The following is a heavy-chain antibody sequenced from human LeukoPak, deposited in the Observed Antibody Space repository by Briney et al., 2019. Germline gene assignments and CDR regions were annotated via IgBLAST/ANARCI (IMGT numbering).Heavy chain of an antibody. D-gene: IGHD6-19*01. CDR2: IKQDGSDK. CDR1: GFTISNYY. J-gene: IGHJ3*01. Sequence: GGSLRLSCAASGFTISNYYMTWVRRAPGKGLEWVANIKQDGSDKFYVDSVKGRFTISRDNAKNSVYLQMNSLRDEDTAMYHCAREGREYGSAWLHDAFDVWGQGTMVTVSS. V-gene: IGHV3-7*01. CDR3: AREGREYGSAWLHDAFDV.